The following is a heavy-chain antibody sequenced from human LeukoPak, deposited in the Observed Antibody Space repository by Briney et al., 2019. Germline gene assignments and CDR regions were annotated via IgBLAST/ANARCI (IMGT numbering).Heavy chain of an antibody. J-gene: IGHJ6*02. CDR3: ARVSSYCSGGSCPNYGMDV. CDR2: IYYNGST. D-gene: IGHD2-15*01. V-gene: IGHV4-59*01. Sequence: PSETLSLTCTVSGGSISSYYWSWIRQPPGKGLEWIVYIYYNGSTNYNPSLKSRVTISVDTSKNQFSLKLSSVTAADTAVYYCARVSSYCSGGSCPNYGMDVWGQGTTVTVSS. CDR1: GGSISSYY.